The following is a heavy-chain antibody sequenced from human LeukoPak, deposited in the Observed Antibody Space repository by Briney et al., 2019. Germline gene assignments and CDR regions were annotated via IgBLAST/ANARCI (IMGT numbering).Heavy chain of an antibody. Sequence: SVKVSCKASGGTVSSYAISWVRHAPGQGLEWMGGIIPIFGTANYAQKFQGRVTITADESTNTAYMELSSLRSEATAEYHCARAQYFDWYSWFDPWGQGTLVTVSS. D-gene: IGHD3-9*01. V-gene: IGHV1-69*13. CDR1: GGTVSSYA. CDR3: ARAQYFDWYSWFDP. J-gene: IGHJ5*02. CDR2: IIPIFGTA.